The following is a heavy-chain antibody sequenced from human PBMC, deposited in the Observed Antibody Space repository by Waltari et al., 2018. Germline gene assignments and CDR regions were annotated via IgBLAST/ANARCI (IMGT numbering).Heavy chain of an antibody. CDR2: IIPIFGTA. CDR1: GGTFSNYA. CDR3: ARDREAARPEYWYFDL. J-gene: IGHJ2*01. V-gene: IGHV1-69*08. D-gene: IGHD6-6*01. Sequence: QVQLVQSGAEVKKPGSSVKVSCKASGGTFSNYAISWVRQAPGQGLEWMGRIIPIFGTANYAQKFQGRVTITADKSTSTAYMELSSLRSEDTAVYYCARDREAARPEYWYFDLWGRGTLVTVSS.